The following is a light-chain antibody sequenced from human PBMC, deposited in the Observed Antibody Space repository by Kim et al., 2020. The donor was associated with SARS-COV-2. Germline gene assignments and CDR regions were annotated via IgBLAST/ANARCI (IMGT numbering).Light chain of an antibody. CDR3: QQADSYPLT. CDR1: QGITRW. CDR2: GAS. V-gene: IGKV1-12*01. Sequence: SASVGDTVTITCRASQGITRWLAWYQQKPGKAPKALIYGASTLQNGVPSRFSGSGSGTYFTLTINSLQPEDFATYYCQQADSYPLTFGGGTKLEI. J-gene: IGKJ4*01.